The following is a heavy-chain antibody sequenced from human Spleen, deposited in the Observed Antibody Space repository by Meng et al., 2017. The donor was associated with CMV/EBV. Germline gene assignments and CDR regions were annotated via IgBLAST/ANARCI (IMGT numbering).Heavy chain of an antibody. D-gene: IGHD3-3*01. CDR1: GFMFSDYH. V-gene: IGHV3-11*04. J-gene: IGHJ5*02. CDR2: ISSSGETI. CDR3: GRGRYYDFWNGYPNWFDP. Sequence: GESLKISCAASGFMFSDYHINWIRQAPGKGLEWVAYISSSGETIYYADSVKGRFTISRDNAKNSLYLQMNSLRAEDTAVYYCGRGRYYDFWNGYPNWFDPWGQGTLVTVSS.